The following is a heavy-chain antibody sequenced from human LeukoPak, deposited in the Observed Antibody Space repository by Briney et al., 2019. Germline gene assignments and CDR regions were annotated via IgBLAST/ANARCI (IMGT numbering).Heavy chain of an antibody. CDR1: GFTFNTYA. Sequence: GGSLRLSCAASGFTFNTYAMHWVRQAPGKGLELVAVMSFDGSYKHYADSVKGRFTISRDNSKSTLYVQMNSLRVEDTAVYYCARDLHCAGGECYYGLMYWGQGTLVVVSS. J-gene: IGHJ4*02. V-gene: IGHV3-30*03. D-gene: IGHD2-8*02. CDR2: MSFDGSYK. CDR3: ARDLHCAGGECYYGLMY.